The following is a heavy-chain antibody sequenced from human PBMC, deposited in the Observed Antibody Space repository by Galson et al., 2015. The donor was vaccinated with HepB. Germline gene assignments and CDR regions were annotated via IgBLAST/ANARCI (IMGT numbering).Heavy chain of an antibody. D-gene: IGHD2-15*01. CDR2: INPTSVST. CDR1: GYTLTNHY. CDR3: ARRDEIVVEITPTPYVAFDH. J-gene: IGHJ5*02. V-gene: IGHV1-46*01. Sequence: SVKVSCKASGYTLTNHYLHWVRQAPGQGLEWMGIINPTSVSTTYAEKFQGRITMTRDTSTSTMYMELSSLRPDDTALYWCARRDEIVVEITPTPYVAFDHWGQGTLVTVSS.